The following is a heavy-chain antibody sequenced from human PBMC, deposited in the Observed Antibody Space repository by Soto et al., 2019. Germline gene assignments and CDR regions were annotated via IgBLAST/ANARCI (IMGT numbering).Heavy chain of an antibody. V-gene: IGHV4-34*01. Sequence: QVQLQQWGAGLLKPSETLSLTCAVYGGSFSGYYWSWIRQPPGKGLEWIGEINHSGSTNYNPSLKSRVTISVDTYKNQFSLQLSSVTAADTAVYYCARGRRMVVVVAARPSFFDYWGQGTLVTVSS. CDR2: INHSGST. CDR3: ARGRRMVVVVAARPSFFDY. CDR1: GGSFSGYY. D-gene: IGHD2-15*01. J-gene: IGHJ4*02.